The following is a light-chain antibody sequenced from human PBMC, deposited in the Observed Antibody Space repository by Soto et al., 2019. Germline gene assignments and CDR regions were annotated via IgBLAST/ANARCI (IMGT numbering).Light chain of an antibody. CDR2: KIS. CDR1: RSLVHSDGNTH. V-gene: IGKV2-24*01. J-gene: IGKJ4*01. Sequence: DIVLTQTPLSSPVTLGQPASISCRSSRSLVHSDGNTHLSWLQQRPGQPPRLLIYKISNRFSGVADRFSGSGAGADFTLNISRVDAEDVGVYYCMETPHTQYPYAFGGGTRV. CDR3: METPHTQYPYA.